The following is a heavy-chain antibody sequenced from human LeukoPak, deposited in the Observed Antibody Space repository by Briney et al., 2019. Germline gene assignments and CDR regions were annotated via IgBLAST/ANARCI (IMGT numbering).Heavy chain of an antibody. CDR2: VYYSGST. J-gene: IGHJ5*02. CDR3: ARTVIRNYNWFDP. Sequence: SEILSLTCPVSGGSVSSGSHYWSWIRQPPGRGLEWIGHVYYSGSTSYNPSLKGRVSMSVDTSKNHFSLELHSVTAADTAVYYCARTVIRNYNWFDPWGQGTLVTVSS. V-gene: IGHV4-61*03. CDR1: GGSVSSGSHY. D-gene: IGHD2-21*01.